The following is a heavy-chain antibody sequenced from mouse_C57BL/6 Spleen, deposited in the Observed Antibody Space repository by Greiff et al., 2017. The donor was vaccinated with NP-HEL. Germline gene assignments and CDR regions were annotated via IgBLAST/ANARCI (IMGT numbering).Heavy chain of an antibody. CDR3: ARGNYVVYVDV. J-gene: IGHJ1*03. Sequence: VQLQQPGAELVRPGSSVKLSCKASGYTFTSYWMDWVKQRPGQGLEWIGNIYPSDSETHYNQKFKDKATLTVDESSSTAYMQLSSLTSEDSAVYYCARGNYVVYVDVWGTETTVTVSS. V-gene: IGHV1-61*01. D-gene: IGHD1-1*01. CDR1: GYTFTSYW. CDR2: IYPSDSET.